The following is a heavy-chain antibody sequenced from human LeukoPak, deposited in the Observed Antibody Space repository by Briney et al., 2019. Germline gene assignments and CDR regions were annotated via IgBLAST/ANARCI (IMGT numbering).Heavy chain of an antibody. Sequence: GGSLRLSCTASGFTFSSYAMSWVRQASGKGLEWVSAISGSGGSTYYADSVKGRFSISRDNSKNTLYLQMNSLRAEDTAVYYCAKDGDSHSPPYYFDYWGQGTLVTVSS. D-gene: IGHD2-21*01. V-gene: IGHV3-23*01. CDR2: ISGSGGST. J-gene: IGHJ4*02. CDR1: GFTFSSYA. CDR3: AKDGDSHSPPYYFDY.